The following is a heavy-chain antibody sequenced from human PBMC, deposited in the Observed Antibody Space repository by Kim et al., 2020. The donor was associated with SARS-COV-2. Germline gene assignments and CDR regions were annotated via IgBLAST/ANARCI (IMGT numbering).Heavy chain of an antibody. D-gene: IGHD2-15*01. CDR3: VKDITPGGADV. Sequence: SLRLSCAASGFTVDEHAMHWVRQAPGKGLEWVSAIMWDSSRVGYADSVKGRFTISRDNAKKSLFLRMNSLRPEDTALYYCVKDITPGGADVWGQGTTVTVSS. CDR2: IMWDSSRV. CDR1: GFTVDEHA. V-gene: IGHV3-9*01. J-gene: IGHJ6*02.